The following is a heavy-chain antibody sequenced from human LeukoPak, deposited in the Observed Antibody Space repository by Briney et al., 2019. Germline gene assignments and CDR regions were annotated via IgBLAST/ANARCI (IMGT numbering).Heavy chain of an antibody. V-gene: IGHV4-4*07. CDR3: ARGGTSGWYPYYFDY. J-gene: IGHJ4*02. D-gene: IGHD6-19*01. Sequence: SETLSLTCTVSGGSISSYYWSWIRQPAGKGLKWIGRICTSGSTNYNPSLKSRVTMSVDTSKNQFSLKLSSVTAADTAVYYCARGGTSGWYPYYFDYWGQGTLVTVSS. CDR2: ICTSGST. CDR1: GGSISSYY.